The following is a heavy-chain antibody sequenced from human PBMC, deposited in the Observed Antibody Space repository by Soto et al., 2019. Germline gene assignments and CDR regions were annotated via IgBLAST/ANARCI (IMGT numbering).Heavy chain of an antibody. J-gene: IGHJ6*02. CDR2: ISAYNGNT. D-gene: IGHD2-21*01. Sequence: ASVKVSCKASGYTFTSYGISWVRQAPGQGLEWMGWISAYNGNTNYAQKLQGRVTMTTDTSTSTAYMEPRSLRSDDTAVYYCATSIPYYYGMDVWGQGTTVTVSS. CDR1: GYTFTSYG. V-gene: IGHV1-18*01. CDR3: ATSIPYYYGMDV.